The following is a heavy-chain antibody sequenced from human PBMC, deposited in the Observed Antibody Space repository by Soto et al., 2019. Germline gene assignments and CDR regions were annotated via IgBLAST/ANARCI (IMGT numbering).Heavy chain of an antibody. CDR2: INHSGST. CDR1: GGSISSSSYY. Sequence: SETLSLTCTVSGGSISSSSYYWTWIRQPPGTGLEWIGEINHSGSTNYNPSLKSRVTISVDTSKNQFSLKLTSVTAADTAVYCCARDKITGLFDYWGQGTLVTVSS. V-gene: IGHV4-39*07. D-gene: IGHD2-8*02. J-gene: IGHJ4*02. CDR3: ARDKITGLFDY.